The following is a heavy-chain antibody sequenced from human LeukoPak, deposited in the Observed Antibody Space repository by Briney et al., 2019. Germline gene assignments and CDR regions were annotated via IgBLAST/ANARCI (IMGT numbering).Heavy chain of an antibody. V-gene: IGHV4-34*01. CDR2: INHSGGT. CDR3: ARTMIGFLVWFDP. Sequence: SETLSLTCAVYGGSFSGYYWSWIRQPPGKGLEWIGEINHSGGTNYNPSLKSRVTISVDTSKNQFSLKLSSVTAADTAVYYYARTMIGFLVWFDPWGQGTLVTVSS. J-gene: IGHJ5*02. CDR1: GGSFSGYY. D-gene: IGHD3-22*01.